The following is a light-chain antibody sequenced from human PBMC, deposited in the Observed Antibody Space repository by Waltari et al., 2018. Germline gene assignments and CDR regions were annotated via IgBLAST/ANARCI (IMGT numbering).Light chain of an antibody. CDR3: QLWDSSSDQLV. J-gene: IGLJ2*01. CDR1: NIGSKT. Sequence: SYVVTQSPSVSVAPGETARITCGGNNIGSKTEHWYKQKTGQAPILVMFYNNDRPSGIPERFSGSNSGSTATLTISRVEAGDEADYYCQLWDSSSDQLVFGGGTKLTVL. V-gene: IGLV3-21*04. CDR2: YNN.